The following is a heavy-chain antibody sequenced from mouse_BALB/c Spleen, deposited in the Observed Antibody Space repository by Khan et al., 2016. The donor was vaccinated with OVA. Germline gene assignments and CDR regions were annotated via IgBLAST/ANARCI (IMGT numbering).Heavy chain of an antibody. CDR3: AVREEIYGTYYGYTMDY. Sequence: VQLKQSGAELVKPGASVKLSCTASGFNIKDTYMHWVKQRPEQGLEWIGRIDPANGNTQYDPTFQGKATITADTSSNTAYLQLSSLTSEDTAVYDCAVREEIYGTYYGYTMDYWGQGTSVTVSS. V-gene: IGHV14-3*02. D-gene: IGHD1-1*01. CDR1: GFNIKDTY. CDR2: IDPANGNT. J-gene: IGHJ4*01.